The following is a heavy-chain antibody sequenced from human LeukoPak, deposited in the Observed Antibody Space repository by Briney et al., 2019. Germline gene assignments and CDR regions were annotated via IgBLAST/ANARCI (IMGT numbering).Heavy chain of an antibody. J-gene: IGHJ5*02. D-gene: IGHD3-22*01. CDR1: GFTFSSYG. V-gene: IGHV3-30*18. Sequence: PGGSLRLSCAASGFTFSSYGMHWVRQAPGMGLEWVVVISYDGSNKYYADSVKGRFTISRDNSKNTLYLQMNSLRAEDTAVYYCAKDVDSSGFDPWGQGTLVTVSS. CDR3: AKDVDSSGFDP. CDR2: ISYDGSNK.